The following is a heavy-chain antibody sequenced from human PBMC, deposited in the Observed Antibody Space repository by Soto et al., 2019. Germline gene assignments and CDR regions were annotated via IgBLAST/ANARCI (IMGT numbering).Heavy chain of an antibody. V-gene: IGHV1-69*02. J-gene: IGHJ5*02. CDR1: GGTFSSYP. CDR3: ARTRAATDSLYWFDP. Sequence: QVQLVHSGAEVKKPGSSVKVSCKASGGTFSSYPISWVRQAPGQGLEWMGRIIPILNIANYAQKFQGRVTFTADKSTNTAYMELSSLRSEDTAVYYCARTRAATDSLYWFDPWGQGTLVTVSS. D-gene: IGHD2-21*01. CDR2: IIPILNIA.